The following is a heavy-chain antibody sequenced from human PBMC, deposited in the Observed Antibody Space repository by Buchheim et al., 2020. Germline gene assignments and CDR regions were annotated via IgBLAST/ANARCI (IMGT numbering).Heavy chain of an antibody. V-gene: IGHV3-30-3*01. CDR3: ARDYAYYDFWSGYLVALGQKKTKNFFSGMDV. CDR2: ISYDGSNK. CDR1: GFTFSSYA. Sequence: QVQLVESGGGVVQPGRSLRLSCAASGFTFSSYAMHWVRQAPGKGLEWVAVISYDGSNKYYADSVKGRFTISRDNSKNTLYLQMNSLRAEDTAVYYCARDYAYYDFWSGYLVALGQKKTKNFFSGMDVWGQGTT. J-gene: IGHJ6*02. D-gene: IGHD3-3*01.